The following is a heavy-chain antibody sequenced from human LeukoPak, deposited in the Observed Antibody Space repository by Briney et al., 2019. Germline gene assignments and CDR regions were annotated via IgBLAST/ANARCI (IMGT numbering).Heavy chain of an antibody. V-gene: IGHV3-7*03. CDR1: EFTFSSSW. Sequence: GGSLRLSCAASEFTFSSSWMSWVRQAPGKGLEWVANIKQDGSEKYYVDSVKGRFIISRDSAKNSLYLQMNSLRAEDTALYYCARVASNYDFDYWGQGTLVTVSS. CDR2: IKQDGSEK. D-gene: IGHD4-11*01. CDR3: ARVASNYDFDY. J-gene: IGHJ4*02.